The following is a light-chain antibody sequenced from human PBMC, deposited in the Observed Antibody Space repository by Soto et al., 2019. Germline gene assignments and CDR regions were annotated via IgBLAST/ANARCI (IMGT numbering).Light chain of an antibody. CDR1: SSNIGRAN. J-gene: IGLJ3*02. CDR3: AGWDDSLKGWV. V-gene: IGLV1-44*01. CDR2: ATN. Sequence: QLVLTQPPSASGTPGQSVTVSCSGSSSNIGRANVNWYQQVPGKAPKLLIYATNRRPSGVPDRFSGSKSGTSASLAISGLQSEDEADYYCAGWDDSLKGWVFGGGTQLTVL.